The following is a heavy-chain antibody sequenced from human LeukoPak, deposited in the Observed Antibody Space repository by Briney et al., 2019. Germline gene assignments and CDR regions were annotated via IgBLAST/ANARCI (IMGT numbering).Heavy chain of an antibody. Sequence: GGSLRLSCAASGFTFSSYGMHWVRQAPGKGLEWVAVIWSDGSSKHYADSVKGRFTISRDNSKNTLYLQMSSRRAEDTALYYCARGQPPSYYDMDVWGQGTTVTVSS. CDR3: ARGQPPSYYDMDV. CDR1: GFTFSSYG. J-gene: IGHJ6*02. V-gene: IGHV3-33*01. D-gene: IGHD6-13*01. CDR2: IWSDGSSK.